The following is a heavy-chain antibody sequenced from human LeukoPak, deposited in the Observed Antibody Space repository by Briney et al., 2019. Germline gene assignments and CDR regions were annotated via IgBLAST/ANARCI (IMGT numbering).Heavy chain of an antibody. V-gene: IGHV3-23*01. J-gene: IGHJ4*02. CDR2: ISGSGGST. D-gene: IGHD4-23*01. CDR1: GFTVSSNY. Sequence: GGSLRLSCAASGFTVSSNYMSWVRQAPGKGLEWVSAISGSGGSTYYADSVKGRFTISRDNSKNTLYLQMNSLRAEDTAVYYCAKRPGGNLDHWGQGTLVTVSS. CDR3: AKRPGGNLDH.